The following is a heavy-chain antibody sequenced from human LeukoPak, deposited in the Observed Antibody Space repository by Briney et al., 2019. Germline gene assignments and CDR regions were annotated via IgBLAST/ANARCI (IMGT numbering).Heavy chain of an antibody. D-gene: IGHD3-10*01. V-gene: IGHV4-39*07. CDR3: ASGNLMPRGSHWFDP. J-gene: IGHJ5*02. CDR1: GGSISSSSYY. CDR2: IYYSGST. Sequence: SETLSLTCTVSGGSISSSSYYWGWIRQPPGKGPEWIGSIYYSGSTYYNPSLKSRVTISVDTSKNQFSLRLRSVTAADTAMYYCASGNLMPRGSHWFDPWGQGTPVTVSS.